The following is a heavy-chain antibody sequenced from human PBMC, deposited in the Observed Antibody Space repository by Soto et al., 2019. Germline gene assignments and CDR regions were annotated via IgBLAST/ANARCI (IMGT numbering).Heavy chain of an antibody. D-gene: IGHD3-16*01. CDR2: IWYDGSNK. V-gene: IGHV3-33*01. CDR1: GFTFSSYG. J-gene: IGHJ5*02. Sequence: QVQLVESGGGVVQPGRSLRLSCAASGFTFSSYGMHWVRQAPGKGLEWVAVIWYDGSNKYYADSVKGRFTISRDNSKNTLYLQMNSLRAEDTAVYYCAREINGGPNDPWGQGTLVTVSS. CDR3: AREINGGPNDP.